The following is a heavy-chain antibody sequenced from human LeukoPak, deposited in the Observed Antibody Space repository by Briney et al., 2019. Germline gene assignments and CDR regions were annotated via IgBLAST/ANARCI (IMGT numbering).Heavy chain of an antibody. D-gene: IGHD3-10*01. J-gene: IGHJ4*02. CDR2: VRSKAYGGTT. CDR1: GFTFGDYA. CDR3: TRDLREGWSGHRGYFDY. V-gene: IGHV3-49*03. Sequence: GGSLRLSCTASGFTFGDYAMSWFRQAPGKGLEWVGFVRSKAYGGTTEYAASVKGRFTISRDDSKSIAYLQMNSLKTEDTAVYYCTRDLREGWSGHRGYFDYWGQGTLVTVSS.